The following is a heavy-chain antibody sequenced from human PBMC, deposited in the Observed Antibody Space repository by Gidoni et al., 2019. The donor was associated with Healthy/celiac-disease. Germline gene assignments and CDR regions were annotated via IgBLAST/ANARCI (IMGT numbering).Heavy chain of an antibody. Sequence: ASGFTFSSSGMHWVRQAPGKGLEWVAVIWYDGSNKYYADSVKGRFTISRDNSKNTLYLQMNSLRAEDTAVYYCARDRGSTYYYGSGSSLRYWGQGTLVTVSS. J-gene: IGHJ4*02. CDR1: GFTFSSSG. D-gene: IGHD3-10*01. CDR2: IWYDGSNK. V-gene: IGHV3-33*01. CDR3: ARDRGSTYYYGSGSSLRY.